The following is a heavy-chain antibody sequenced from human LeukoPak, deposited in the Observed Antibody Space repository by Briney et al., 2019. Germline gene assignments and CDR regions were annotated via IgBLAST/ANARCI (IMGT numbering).Heavy chain of an antibody. CDR2: IYPGDSDT. Sequence: GESLKISCKGSGYSFTNYWIGWVRQMPGKGLEGMGVIYPGDSDTRYSPSFQGQVTISADKSINTAYLQWSSLKASDTAMYYCARGADSYLYDYWGQGTLVTVSS. D-gene: IGHD2-2*01. J-gene: IGHJ4*02. V-gene: IGHV5-51*01. CDR1: GYSFTNYW. CDR3: ARGADSYLYDY.